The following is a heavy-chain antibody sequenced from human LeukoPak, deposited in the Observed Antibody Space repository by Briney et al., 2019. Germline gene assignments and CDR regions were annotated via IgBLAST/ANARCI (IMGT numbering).Heavy chain of an antibody. CDR2: IKGSGSST. CDR1: GLTFSTYD. Sequence: GGSLRLSCAAPGLTFSTYDINWVRQAPGKGLESVAAIKGSGSSTYYADSVRGRFTISRDNSKSTLYLQMNSLRAEDTAVYYCARDRDYYGTFYYFDYWGQGTLVTVSS. V-gene: IGHV3-23*01. CDR3: ARDRDYYGTFYYFDY. J-gene: IGHJ4*02. D-gene: IGHD3-10*01.